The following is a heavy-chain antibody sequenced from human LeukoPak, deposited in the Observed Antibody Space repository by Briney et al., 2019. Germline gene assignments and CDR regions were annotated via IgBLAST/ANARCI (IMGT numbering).Heavy chain of an antibody. D-gene: IGHD3-10*01. J-gene: IGHJ5*02. V-gene: IGHV1-2*04. CDR2: INPNSGGT. Sequence: GASVKVSCKASGYTFTGYYMHWVRQAPGQGLEWMGWINPNSGGTSYAQKFQGWVTMTRGTSISTAYMELSRLRSDDTAVYYCARAPYGSGNWFDPWGQGTLVTVSS. CDR3: ARAPYGSGNWFDP. CDR1: GYTFTGYY.